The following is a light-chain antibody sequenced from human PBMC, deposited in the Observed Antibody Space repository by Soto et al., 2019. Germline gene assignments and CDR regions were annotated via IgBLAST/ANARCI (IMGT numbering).Light chain of an antibody. J-gene: IGKJ2*01. CDR3: QHYNNWPYT. CDR2: GAS. CDR1: QSVSSD. V-gene: IGKV3-15*01. Sequence: EIVMTQSPATLSVSPAERATLSCRASQSVSSDLAWYQQKPGQAPRLLIYGASTRASGIPARFSGSGSGTEFTLTISSLQSEDFVIYYCQHYNNWPYTFGQGTKLEIK.